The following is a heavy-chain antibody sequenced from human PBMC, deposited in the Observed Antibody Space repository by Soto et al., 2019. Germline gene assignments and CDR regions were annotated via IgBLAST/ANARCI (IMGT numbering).Heavy chain of an antibody. V-gene: IGHV4-4*07. CDR3: ARTYCTTTACQAHGIDV. CDR2: IYSGTT. CDR1: GGSISGYY. Sequence: KASETLSLTCTVSGGSISGYYWSWVRQPAGKGLEWVGRIYSGTTNYNPPLKSRITISVDTSGNQFSLKLSSVTAADTAVYFCARTYCTTTACQAHGIDVWGQGTTVTVSS. J-gene: IGHJ6*02. D-gene: IGHD4-4*01.